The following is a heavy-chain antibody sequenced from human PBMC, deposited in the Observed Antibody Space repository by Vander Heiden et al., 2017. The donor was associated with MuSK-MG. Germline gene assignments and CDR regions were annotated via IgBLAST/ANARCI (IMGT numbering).Heavy chain of an antibody. D-gene: IGHD2-2*01. CDR3: ARMAHDCSSTSCYIDY. J-gene: IGHJ4*02. CDR2: INHSGST. V-gene: IGHV4-34*01. Sequence: QVQLQQWGAGLLKPSETLSLTCAVYGGSFSGYYWSWIRQPPGKGLEWIGEINHSGSTNYNPSLKSRVTISVDTSKNQCSLKLSSVTAADTAVYYCARMAHDCSSTSCYIDYWGQGTLVTVSS. CDR1: GGSFSGYY.